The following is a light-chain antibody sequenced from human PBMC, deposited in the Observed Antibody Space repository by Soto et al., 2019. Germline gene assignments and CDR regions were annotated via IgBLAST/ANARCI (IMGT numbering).Light chain of an antibody. Sequence: IVLTQSPGTLSLSPGERATLSCRASQSISNNYLAWYQQTPGQAPRLLIFDASSRATGIPDRFSGSGSETDFTLTISRLEAEDFAVYHCQQYGTSPLTFGGGTKLEIK. CDR1: QSISNNY. J-gene: IGKJ4*01. V-gene: IGKV3-20*01. CDR3: QQYGTSPLT. CDR2: DAS.